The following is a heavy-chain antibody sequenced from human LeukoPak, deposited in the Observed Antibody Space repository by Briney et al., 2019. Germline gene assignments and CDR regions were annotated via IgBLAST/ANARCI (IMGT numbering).Heavy chain of an antibody. D-gene: IGHD2-2*01. CDR2: IIPILGIA. Sequence: ASVKVSCKASGGTFSSYAISWVRQAPGQGLEWMGRIIPILGIANCAQKFQGRVTITADKSTSTAYMELSSLRSEDTAVYYCASRLNCSSTSCPTYYGMDVWGQGTTVTVSS. CDR3: ASRLNCSSTSCPTYYGMDV. J-gene: IGHJ6*02. V-gene: IGHV1-69*04. CDR1: GGTFSSYA.